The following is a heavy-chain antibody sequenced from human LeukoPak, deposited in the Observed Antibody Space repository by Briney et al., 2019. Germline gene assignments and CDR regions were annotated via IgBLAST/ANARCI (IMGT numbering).Heavy chain of an antibody. J-gene: IGHJ6*03. V-gene: IGHV3-7*01. CDR3: ARLKWLVGYSYYYYMDV. CDR1: GFTFSSYW. D-gene: IGHD6-19*01. CDR2: IKQDGSEK. Sequence: GGSLRLSCAASGFTFSSYWMSWVRQAPGKGLEWVANIKQDGSEKYYVDSVKGRFTISRDNAKNSLYLQMNSLRAEDTAVYYCARLKWLVGYSYYYYMDVWGKGTTVTVSS.